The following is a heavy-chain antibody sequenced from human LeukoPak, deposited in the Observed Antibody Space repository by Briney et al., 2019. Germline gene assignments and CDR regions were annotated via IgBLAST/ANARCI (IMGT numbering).Heavy chain of an antibody. D-gene: IGHD6-19*01. J-gene: IGHJ4*02. CDR3: AKDRGLVAVAGTFDY. CDR1: GFTFSSYG. Sequence: GGSLRLSCAASGFTFSSYGMHWVRQAPGKGLEWVAFIRYDGSNKHYADSVKGRFTISRDNSKNTLYLQMNSLRAEDTAVYYCAKDRGLVAVAGTFDYWGQGTLVTVSS. V-gene: IGHV3-30*02. CDR2: IRYDGSNK.